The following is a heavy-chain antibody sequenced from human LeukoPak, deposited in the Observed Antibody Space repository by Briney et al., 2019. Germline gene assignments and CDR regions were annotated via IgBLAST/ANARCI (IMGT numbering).Heavy chain of an antibody. CDR3: AGEPTSTWLDYHYGMDV. J-gene: IGHJ6*02. V-gene: IGHV6-1*01. D-gene: IGHD6-13*01. CDR2: TYYRSKWYN. CDR1: GDSVSSHSAA. Sequence: SQTLSLTCAISGDSVSSHSAAWNWIRQSPSRGLEWLGRTYYRSKWYNDYAAAVKSRITINADTSKNQFSLQLNSVTPEDTAVYYCAGEPTSTWLDYHYGMDVWGQGTIVTVSS.